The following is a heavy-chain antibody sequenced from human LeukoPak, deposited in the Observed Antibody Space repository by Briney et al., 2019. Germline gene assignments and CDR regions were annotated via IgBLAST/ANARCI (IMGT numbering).Heavy chain of an antibody. Sequence: GGSLRLSCAASGFTFSSYWMSWVRQAPGKGLEWVANIKQGGSEKYYVDSVKGRFTISRDNAKNSLYLQMNSLRAEDTAVYYCARDREGSRRRFGFDPWGQGTLVTVSS. V-gene: IGHV3-7*01. J-gene: IGHJ5*02. CDR1: GFTFSSYW. CDR3: ARDREGSRRRFGFDP. CDR2: IKQGGSEK. D-gene: IGHD6-13*01.